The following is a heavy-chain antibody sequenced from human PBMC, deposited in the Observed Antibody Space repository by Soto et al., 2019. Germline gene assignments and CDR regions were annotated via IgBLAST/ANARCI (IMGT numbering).Heavy chain of an antibody. CDR2: IYPGDSDT. J-gene: IGHJ6*03. CDR1: GYSFTSYW. CDR3: ARQGLVVPGYYYYMDV. V-gene: IGHV5-51*01. D-gene: IGHD2-15*01. Sequence: GESLKISCKGSGYSFTSYWIGWVRQMPGKGLEWMGIIYPGDSDTRYSPSFQGQVTISADKSISTAYLQWSSLKASDTAMYYCARQGLVVPGYYYYMDVWGKGTTVTVSS.